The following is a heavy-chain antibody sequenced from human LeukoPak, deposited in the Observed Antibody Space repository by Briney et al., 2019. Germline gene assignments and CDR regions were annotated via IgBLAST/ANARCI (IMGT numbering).Heavy chain of an antibody. J-gene: IGHJ4*02. Sequence: GGSLRLSCAAAGFSFSNYAMSWVRQAPGKGLEWVSAISGSGGITFYADSVKGRFTISRDSSKNTVYLQMNSLRAEDTAVYYCAKSGREYSSSWYNFDYWGQGTLVTVSS. D-gene: IGHD6-13*01. CDR1: GFSFSNYA. CDR2: ISGSGGIT. V-gene: IGHV3-23*01. CDR3: AKSGREYSSSWYNFDY.